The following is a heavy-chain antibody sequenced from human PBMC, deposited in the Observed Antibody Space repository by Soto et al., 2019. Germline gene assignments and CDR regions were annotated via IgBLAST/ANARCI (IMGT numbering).Heavy chain of an antibody. J-gene: IGHJ4*02. CDR2: INYSGST. V-gene: IGHV4-34*01. Sequence: PSGTLSLTCTVSGGSISGYYWSWIRQPPGKGLEWIGDINYSGSTNYNPSLKSRVTISVDTSKNQFSLKLSSVTAADTAVYSCARAGGVVGAATPSPIDYWGQGTLVTVSS. CDR1: GGSISGYY. CDR3: ARAGGVVGAATPSPIDY. D-gene: IGHD2-15*01.